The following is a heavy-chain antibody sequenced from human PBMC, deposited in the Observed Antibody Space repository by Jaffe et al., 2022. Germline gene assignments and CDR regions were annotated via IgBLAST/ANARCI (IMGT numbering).Heavy chain of an antibody. CDR2: IRSKAYGGTT. Sequence: EVQLVESGGGLVQPGRSLRLSCTASGFTFGDYAMSWVRQAPGKGLEWVGFIRSKAYGGTTEYAASVKGRFTISRDDSKSIAYLQMNSLKTEDTAVYYCTRAVATMWRVYYYYYYMDVWGKGTTVTVSS. V-gene: IGHV3-49*04. J-gene: IGHJ6*03. D-gene: IGHD5-12*01. CDR3: TRAVATMWRVYYYYYYMDV. CDR1: GFTFGDYA.